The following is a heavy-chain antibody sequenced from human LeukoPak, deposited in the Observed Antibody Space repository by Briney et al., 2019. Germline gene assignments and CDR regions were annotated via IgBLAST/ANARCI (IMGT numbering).Heavy chain of an antibody. CDR2: ISSSGSTI. J-gene: IGHJ5*02. Sequence: PGGSLRLSCAASGFTFSSYEMNWVRQAPGKGLEWVSYISSSGSTIYYADSVKGRFTISRDNAKNSLYLQMSSLRAEDTAVYYCVPGITGTTNWFDPWGQGTLVTVSS. D-gene: IGHD1-14*01. V-gene: IGHV3-48*03. CDR3: VPGITGTTNWFDP. CDR1: GFTFSSYE.